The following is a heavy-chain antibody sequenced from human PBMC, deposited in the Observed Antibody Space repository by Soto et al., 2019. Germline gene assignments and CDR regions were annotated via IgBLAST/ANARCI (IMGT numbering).Heavy chain of an antibody. J-gene: IGHJ4*02. CDR2: INHNGST. CDR3: ARGRGYGGNSGYFDY. D-gene: IGHD4-17*01. V-gene: IGHV4-34*01. CDR1: GGSFSGYY. Sequence: QVQLQQWGAGLLKPSETLSLTCAVYGGSFSGYYWSWIRQPPGKGLEWMGEINHNGSTNYNPSLKSRVTISVDTSKNQFSLKLSSVTAADTAVYYCARGRGYGGNSGYFDYWGQGTLVTVSS.